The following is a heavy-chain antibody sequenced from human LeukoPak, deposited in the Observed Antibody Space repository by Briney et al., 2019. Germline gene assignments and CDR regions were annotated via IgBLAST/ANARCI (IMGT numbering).Heavy chain of an antibody. CDR1: GFTLSSYA. J-gene: IGHJ4*02. Sequence: GGSLRLSCAASGFTLSSYAMSWVRQAPGKGLEWVSAISGSGGSTYYADSVKGRFTISRDNSKNTLYLQMSSLRAEDTAVYYCAKVGGGYSYGSSRHYFDYWGQGTLVTVSS. CDR2: ISGSGGST. D-gene: IGHD5-18*01. CDR3: AKVGGGYSYGSSRHYFDY. V-gene: IGHV3-23*01.